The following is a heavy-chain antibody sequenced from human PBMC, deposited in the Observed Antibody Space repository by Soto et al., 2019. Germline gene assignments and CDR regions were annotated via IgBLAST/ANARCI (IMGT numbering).Heavy chain of an antibody. CDR2: IYWDDDE. V-gene: IGHV2-5*02. D-gene: IGHD3-10*01. CDR3: VRNWRYYGGDYYYGMDA. Sequence: ITLKESGPTLVKPTQTLTLTCTFSGFSLNTGGVGVGWVRQPRGKAMEWLALIYWDDDERYRPSLRSRLNITXDXXXNEXLLTMTNMDPEDTATYYCVRNWRYYGGDYYYGMDAWGQGTTVTVSS. CDR1: GFSLNTGGVG. J-gene: IGHJ6*02.